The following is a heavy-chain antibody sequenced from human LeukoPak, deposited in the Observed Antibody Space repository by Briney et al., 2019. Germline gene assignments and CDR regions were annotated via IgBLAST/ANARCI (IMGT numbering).Heavy chain of an antibody. CDR1: GFTFSSYA. CDR2: ISYDGSNK. J-gene: IGHJ4*02. Sequence: GVLRLSCAASGFTFSSYAMHWVRQAPGKGLEWVAVISYDGSNKYYADSVKGRFTISRDNSKNTLYLQMNSLRAEDTAVYYCARGAGSYYLSRFDYWGQGTLVTVSS. D-gene: IGHD1-26*01. V-gene: IGHV3-30-3*01. CDR3: ARGAGSYYLSRFDY.